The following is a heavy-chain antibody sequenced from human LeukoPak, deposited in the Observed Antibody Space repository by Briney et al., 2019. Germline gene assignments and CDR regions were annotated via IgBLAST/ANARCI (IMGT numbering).Heavy chain of an antibody. V-gene: IGHV3-53*05. D-gene: IGHD3-22*01. CDR1: GFTVSNKY. CDR3: AKDLLDYYDSSGVD. Sequence: GGSLRLSCAASGFTVSNKYMTWVRQAPGKGLEWVSLIYSDGRTYYADSVKGRCTISRDNSKNTLYLQMNSLRAEDTAVYYCAKDLLDYYDSSGVDWGQGTLVTVSS. CDR2: IYSDGRT. J-gene: IGHJ4*02.